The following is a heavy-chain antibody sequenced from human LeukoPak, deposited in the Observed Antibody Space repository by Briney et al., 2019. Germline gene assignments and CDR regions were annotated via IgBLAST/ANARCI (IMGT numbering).Heavy chain of an antibody. CDR1: GGSIVSHY. J-gene: IGHJ4*02. CDR2: FYASGTT. CDR3: ARDSDNYGSGSFDY. D-gene: IGHD3-10*01. V-gene: IGHV4-4*07. Sequence: SETLSLTCTVSGGSIVSHYWNWIRQPAGRGLEWIGRFYASGTTNTSPSLKSRITMSVDTSKNQFSLKLSSVTAADTAVYYCARDSDNYGSGSFDYWGQGTLVTVSS.